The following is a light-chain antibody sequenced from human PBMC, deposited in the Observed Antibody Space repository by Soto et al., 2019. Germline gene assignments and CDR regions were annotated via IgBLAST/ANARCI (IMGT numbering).Light chain of an antibody. J-gene: IGLJ3*02. V-gene: IGLV2-14*01. CDR2: EVS. Sequence: QLVLTQPASVSGSPGQSITISCTGTSSDVGGYNFVSWYQQHPGKAPKLMIYEVSYRPSGVSNRFSGSKSDNTASLTISGLQAEDEADYYCSSYTSSSTRVFGGGTKLTVL. CDR1: SSDVGGYNF. CDR3: SSYTSSSTRV.